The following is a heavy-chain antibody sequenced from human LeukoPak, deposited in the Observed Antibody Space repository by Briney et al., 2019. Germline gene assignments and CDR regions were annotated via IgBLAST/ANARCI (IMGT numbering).Heavy chain of an antibody. J-gene: IGHJ6*03. Sequence: GGSLGLSCAASGFTFSSYGMHWVRQAPGKGLEWVAVIWYDGSNKYYADSVKGRFTISRDNSKNTLYLQMNSLRAEDTAVYYCAKEGRDCSSTSCRGRGYYYYMDVWGKGTTVTVSS. D-gene: IGHD2-2*01. CDR3: AKEGRDCSSTSCRGRGYYYYMDV. CDR2: IWYDGSNK. V-gene: IGHV3-33*06. CDR1: GFTFSSYG.